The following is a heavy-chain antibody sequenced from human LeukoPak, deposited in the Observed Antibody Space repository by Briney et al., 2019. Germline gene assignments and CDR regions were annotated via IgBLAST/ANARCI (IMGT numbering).Heavy chain of an antibody. CDR3: ARDYGDYEYGAFDI. D-gene: IGHD4-17*01. J-gene: IGHJ3*02. CDR1: GGSISSYY. Sequence: LETLSLTCTVSGGSISSYYWSWIRQPPGKGLEWIGYIYYSGSTNYNPSLKSRVTMSVDTSKNQFSLKLSSVTAADTAVYYCARDYGDYEYGAFDIWGQGTMVTVSS. CDR2: IYYSGST. V-gene: IGHV4-59*12.